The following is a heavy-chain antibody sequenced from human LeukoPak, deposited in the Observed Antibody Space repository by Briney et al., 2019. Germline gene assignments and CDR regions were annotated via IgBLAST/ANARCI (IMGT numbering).Heavy chain of an antibody. V-gene: IGHV3-23*01. Sequence: GGSLRLSCAASGFNFNSAAMTWVGQVAGKGLEWVSLIGSIGGSTYYADSVKGRFTISRDNSKNTLSLQMNSLRAEDTAVYYCARSVEYYFDYWGQGTLVTVSS. D-gene: IGHD4-23*01. J-gene: IGHJ4*02. CDR2: IGSIGGST. CDR1: GFNFNSAA. CDR3: ARSVEYYFDY.